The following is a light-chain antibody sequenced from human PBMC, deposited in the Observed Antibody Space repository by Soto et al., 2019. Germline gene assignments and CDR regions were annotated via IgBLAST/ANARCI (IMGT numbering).Light chain of an antibody. CDR2: AAS. Sequence: DIQMTQSPSSLSASVGDRVTITCRASQGITNDLGWYQQKPGKAPKRLIYAASSLQSGVPSRFSGSGSGTEFTLTISSLQPEDFAVYYCQQYGSSSTFGQGTRLRL. CDR1: QGITND. V-gene: IGKV1-17*01. J-gene: IGKJ5*01. CDR3: QQYGSSST.